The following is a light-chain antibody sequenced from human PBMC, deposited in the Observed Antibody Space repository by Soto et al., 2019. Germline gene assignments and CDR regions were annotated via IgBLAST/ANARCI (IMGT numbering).Light chain of an antibody. J-gene: IGKJ1*01. CDR1: QSVSSSY. CDR3: QQYDRSPWT. CDR2: GAS. Sequence: IVLTQSPGTLSLSPGERATLSCRASQSVSSSYLAWYQQKPGQAPRLLIYGASTRATGIPDRFSGSGSGTDFTLTISRLEAEDFAVYYCQQYDRSPWTFGQGTKVEIK. V-gene: IGKV3-20*01.